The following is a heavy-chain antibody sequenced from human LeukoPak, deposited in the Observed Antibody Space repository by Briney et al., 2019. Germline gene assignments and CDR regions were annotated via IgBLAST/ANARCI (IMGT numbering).Heavy chain of an antibody. V-gene: IGHV3-23*01. Sequence: GGSLRLSCAASGFMFNSYVMSWVRQAPGKGLEWVSAINGGGGNTYYADSVKGRFTISRDNSKNTLYLQMNSLRAEDTAVYYCAKAPPYKKYFDYWGQGTLVTVSS. J-gene: IGHJ4*02. CDR2: INGGGGNT. CDR1: GFMFNSYV. D-gene: IGHD1-1*01. CDR3: AKAPPYKKYFDY.